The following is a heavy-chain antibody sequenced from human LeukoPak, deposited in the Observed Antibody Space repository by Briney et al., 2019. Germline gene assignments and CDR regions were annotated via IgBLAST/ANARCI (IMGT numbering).Heavy chain of an antibody. V-gene: IGHV1-69*13. CDR3: ARWRYCSSTSCSNTYYYYGMDV. J-gene: IGHJ6*02. CDR1: GGTFSSYV. D-gene: IGHD2-2*01. CDR2: IIPIFGTA. Sequence: SVKVSCKDSGGTFSSYVMRWVRQAGGEGLEWMGGIIPIFGTANYAQKFQGRVTITADESTSTAYMELSSLRSEDTAVYYCARWRYCSSTSCSNTYYYYGMDVWGQGTTVTVSS.